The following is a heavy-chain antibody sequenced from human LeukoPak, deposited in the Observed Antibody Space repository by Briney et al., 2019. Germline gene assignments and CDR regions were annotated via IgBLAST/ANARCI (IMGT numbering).Heavy chain of an antibody. CDR3: ASAYTYVRLGDH. D-gene: IGHD3-16*01. J-gene: IGHJ4*02. CDR2: TNLHGTAV. Sequence: PGGSLRLACAVSGLSFSNYWMHWVRQAPGKGLGWVARTNLHGTAVYYADSVKGRFTISRDNAKNTLFLQMNSLRAEDTAVYYCASAYTYVRLGDHWGQGTLVTVSS. V-gene: IGHV3-74*01. CDR1: GLSFSNYW.